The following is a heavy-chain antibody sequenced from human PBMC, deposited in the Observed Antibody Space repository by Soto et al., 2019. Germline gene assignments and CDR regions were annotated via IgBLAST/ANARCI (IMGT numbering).Heavy chain of an antibody. V-gene: IGHV4-4*02. CDR2: IYHTGST. Sequence: PSETLSLTCDVSGDSVTSSNWYIWVRQPPGKRPEWIGEIYHTGSTNYNPSLKGRVTVLLDKSKNQFSLNLSSVTVADTAVYYCARDRFFDPWGQGTLVTVSS. D-gene: IGHD3-3*01. J-gene: IGHJ5*02. CDR3: ARDRFFDP. CDR1: GDSVTSSNW.